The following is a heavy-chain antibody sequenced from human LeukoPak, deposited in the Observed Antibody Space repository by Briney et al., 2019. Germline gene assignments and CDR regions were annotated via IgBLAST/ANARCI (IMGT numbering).Heavy chain of an antibody. Sequence: GGSLRLFCAASGFTVSSNYMSWVRQAPGKGLEWVSVIYSGGSTYYADSVKGRFTISRDNSKNTLYLQMNSLRAEDTAVYSCAKDHSGSYAYWGQGTLVTVSS. J-gene: IGHJ4*02. CDR1: GFTVSSNY. D-gene: IGHD1-26*01. V-gene: IGHV3-53*01. CDR2: IYSGGST. CDR3: AKDHSGSYAY.